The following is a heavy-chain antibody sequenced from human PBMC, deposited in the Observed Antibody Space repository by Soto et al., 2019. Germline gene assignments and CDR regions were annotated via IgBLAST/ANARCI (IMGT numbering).Heavy chain of an antibody. CDR1: GGTFSSYA. V-gene: IGHV1-69*13. J-gene: IGHJ3*02. CDR2: IIPIFGTA. D-gene: IGHD1-20*01. Sequence: SVKVSCKASGGTFSSYAISWVRQAPGQGLEWMGGIIPIFGTANYAQKFQGRVTITADESTSTAYMELSSLRSEDTAVYYCARVVYNWMLDDAFDIRGQGTMVTVSS. CDR3: ARVVYNWMLDDAFDI.